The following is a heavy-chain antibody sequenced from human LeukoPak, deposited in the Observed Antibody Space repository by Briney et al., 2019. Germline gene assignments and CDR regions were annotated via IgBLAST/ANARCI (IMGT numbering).Heavy chain of an antibody. Sequence: PGGSLRLSCAASGFTFSSYGMHWVRQAPGKGLEWVAFIRYDGSNKYYADSVKGRFTISRDNSKNTLYLQMNSLRAEDTAVYYCAKDEYSNIVVVPAAIDYWGQGTLVTVSS. V-gene: IGHV3-30*02. D-gene: IGHD2-2*01. J-gene: IGHJ4*02. CDR3: AKDEYSNIVVVPAAIDY. CDR2: IRYDGSNK. CDR1: GFTFSSYG.